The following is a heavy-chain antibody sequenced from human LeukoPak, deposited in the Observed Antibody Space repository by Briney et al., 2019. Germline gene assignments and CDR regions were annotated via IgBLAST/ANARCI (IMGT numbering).Heavy chain of an antibody. CDR1: GGTFSSYA. CDR2: IIPILGIA. V-gene: IGHV1-69*04. D-gene: IGHD6-6*01. J-gene: IGHJ4*02. Sequence: SVKVSCKASGGTFSSYAISWVRQAPGQGLEWMGRIIPILGIANYAQKFQGRVTVTADKSTSTAYMELSSLRSEDTAVYYCARGSSSEDYWGQGTLVTVSS. CDR3: ARGSSSEDY.